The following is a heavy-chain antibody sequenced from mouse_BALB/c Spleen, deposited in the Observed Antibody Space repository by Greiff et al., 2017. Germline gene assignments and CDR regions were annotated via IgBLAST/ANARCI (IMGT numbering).Heavy chain of an antibody. D-gene: IGHD1-1*01. J-gene: IGHJ4*01. CDR2: IDPENGNT. Sequence: VHVKQSGAELVRPGALVKLSCKASGFNIKDYYMHWVKQRPEQGLEWIGWIDPENGNTIYDPKFQGKASITADTSSNTAYLQLSSLTSEDTAVYYCASNNYGSSYVSAMDYWGQGTSVTVAS. CDR3: ASNNYGSSYVSAMDY. V-gene: IGHV14-1*02. CDR1: GFNIKDYY.